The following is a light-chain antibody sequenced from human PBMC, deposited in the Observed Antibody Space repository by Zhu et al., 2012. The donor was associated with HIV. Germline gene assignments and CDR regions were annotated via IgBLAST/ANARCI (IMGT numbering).Light chain of an antibody. J-gene: IGKJ1*01. CDR2: GAS. CDR1: QSISSSF. V-gene: IGKV3-20*01. Sequence: EIVLTQSPDTLSLSPGERATLSCRASQSISSSFLAWYQQKPGQTPRLLIYGASSRATDIPDRFSGSGSGTDFTLTISRLEPEDFAVYYCQQYGSSPQTFGQGTKVEIK. CDR3: QQYGSSPQT.